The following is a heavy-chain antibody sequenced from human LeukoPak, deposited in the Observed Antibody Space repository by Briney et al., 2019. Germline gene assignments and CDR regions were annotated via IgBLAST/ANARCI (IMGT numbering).Heavy chain of an antibody. CDR1: GFTFSNYA. Sequence: GGSLRLSCEASGFTFSNYAMSWVRQSPGKGLEWVSGICGHGISIYYADSVKGRFTISRDNSKSTLYLVMNSLRAEDTAVYFCAKRITVSAGYYLDSWGRGTLVTVSS. J-gene: IGHJ4*02. V-gene: IGHV3-23*01. D-gene: IGHD2-8*01. CDR3: AKRITVSAGYYLDS. CDR2: ICGHGISI.